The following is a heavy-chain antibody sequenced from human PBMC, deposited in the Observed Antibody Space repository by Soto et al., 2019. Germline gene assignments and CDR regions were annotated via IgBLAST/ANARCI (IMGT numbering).Heavy chain of an antibody. V-gene: IGHV4-59*01. CDR1: GGSISSYY. Sequence: SETLSLTCTVSGGSISSYYWSWIWQPPGKGLEWIGYIYYSGSTNYNPSLKSRVTISVDTSKNQFSLKLSSVTAVDTAVYYCARGGYSYGYSFDYWGQGILVTVSS. J-gene: IGHJ4*02. CDR3: ARGGYSYGYSFDY. CDR2: IYYSGST. D-gene: IGHD5-18*01.